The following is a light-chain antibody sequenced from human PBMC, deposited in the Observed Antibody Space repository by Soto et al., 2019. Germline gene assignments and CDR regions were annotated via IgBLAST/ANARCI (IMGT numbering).Light chain of an antibody. V-gene: IGKV1-5*01. CDR2: DAS. CDR3: QQYNSYWT. CDR1: QSISSR. J-gene: IGKJ1*01. Sequence: DIQMTQSPSTLSASVGDRVTITCRASQSISSRLAWYQQKPGKAPKLLIYDASILESGVPSRFSGSGSGTEFTLTISSLQPDDFATYYCQQYNSYWTFGQGTKVEIK.